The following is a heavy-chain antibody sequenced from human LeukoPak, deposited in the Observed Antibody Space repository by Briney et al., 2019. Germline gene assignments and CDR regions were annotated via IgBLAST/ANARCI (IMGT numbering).Heavy chain of an antibody. CDR2: INTNTGNP. D-gene: IGHD3-10*01. CDR3: ARSHYYGSGSYYTY. Sequence: ASVKVSCKASGYILTRYAMNWVRQAPGQGLEWMGWINTNTGNPTYAQGFTGRFVFSLDTSVNTAYLQISSLKAEDTAVYYCARSHYYGSGSYYTYWGQGTLVTVSS. CDR1: GYILTRYA. V-gene: IGHV7-4-1*02. J-gene: IGHJ4*02.